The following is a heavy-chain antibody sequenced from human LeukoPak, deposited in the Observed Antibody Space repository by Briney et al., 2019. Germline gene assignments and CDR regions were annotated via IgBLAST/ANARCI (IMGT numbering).Heavy chain of an antibody. D-gene: IGHD5-24*01. V-gene: IGHV1-69*13. CDR3: ARGVEMANGAFDI. J-gene: IGHJ3*02. CDR1: GGTFSSYA. CDR2: IIPIFGTA. Sequence: ASVKVSCKASGGTFSSYAISWVRQAPGQGLEWMGGIIPIFGTANYAQKFQGRVTITADESTSTAYMELSSLRSEDTAVYYCARGVEMANGAFDIWGQGTMVTVSS.